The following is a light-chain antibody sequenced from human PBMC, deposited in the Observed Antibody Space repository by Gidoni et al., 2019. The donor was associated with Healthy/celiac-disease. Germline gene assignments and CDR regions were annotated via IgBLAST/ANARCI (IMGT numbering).Light chain of an antibody. CDR2: DDS. CDR1: NIGSKS. J-gene: IGLJ1*01. Sequence: SYVLTQPPSVSVAPGQTARITCGGNNIGSKSVHWYQQKPGQAPVLVVYDDSDRPSGIPERFSGSNSGITATMTISKVEAEDEADYYCQVWDSSSDPSYVFGTGTKVTVL. V-gene: IGLV3-21*02. CDR3: QVWDSSSDPSYV.